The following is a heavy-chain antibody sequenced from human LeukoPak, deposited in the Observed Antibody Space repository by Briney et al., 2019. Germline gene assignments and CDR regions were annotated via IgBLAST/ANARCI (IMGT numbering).Heavy chain of an antibody. J-gene: IGHJ4*02. CDR3: AKDLRSSADSKMGAADY. D-gene: IGHD1-26*01. CDR1: GFSFNNYG. V-gene: IGHV3-23*01. CDR2: IFPSGGEI. Sequence: GESLRLSCAASGFSFNNYGMSWVRQPPGKGLEWVSSIFPSGGEIHYADSVRGRFTISRDNSKSTLSLQMNSLRAEDTAVYYCAKDLRSSADSKMGAADYWGQGTLVTVSS.